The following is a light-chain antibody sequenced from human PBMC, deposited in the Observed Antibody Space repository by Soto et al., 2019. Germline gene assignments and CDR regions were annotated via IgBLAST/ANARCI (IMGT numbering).Light chain of an antibody. CDR2: DVS. V-gene: IGLV2-8*01. J-gene: IGLJ1*01. CDR3: SSYAGTYIV. Sequence: QSVLTQPPSASGSPGHSVAISCTGTSSDVGGYDYVSWHQQHPGKAPKLMIYDVSKRPSGVPDRFSGSKSGNTASLTVSGLQAEDAADYYCSSYAGTYIVFGTGTKVTVL. CDR1: SSDVGGYDY.